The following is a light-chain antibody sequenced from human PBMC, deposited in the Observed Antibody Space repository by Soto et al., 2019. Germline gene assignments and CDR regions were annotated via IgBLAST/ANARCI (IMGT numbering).Light chain of an antibody. V-gene: IGLV2-14*01. CDR1: SSDIGGYKY. CDR2: EVT. J-gene: IGLJ2*01. Sequence: QSAPTQPASVSGSPGQSITISCTGTSSDIGGYKYVSWYQQHPGKAPKLIIYEVTNRPSGVSDRFSGSKSGNTASLTISGLQAEDEADYYCSSYTIYSTLLLFGGGTKLTVL. CDR3: SSYTIYSTLLL.